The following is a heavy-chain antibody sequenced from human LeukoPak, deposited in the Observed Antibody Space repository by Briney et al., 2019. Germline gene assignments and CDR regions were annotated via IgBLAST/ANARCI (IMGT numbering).Heavy chain of an antibody. CDR3: AQSSILGSTWAPLDY. D-gene: IGHD1-26*01. CDR2: ISYDGSNK. Sequence: GRSLRLSCAASGFTFSAYAIYWVRQAPGKGLEWVAVISYDGSNKWYADSVKGRFTISRDNSKNTLYLQMNSLRDGDTAVYYCAQSSILGSTWAPLDYWGQGSLVTVSS. CDR1: GFTFSAYA. J-gene: IGHJ4*02. V-gene: IGHV3-30-3*01.